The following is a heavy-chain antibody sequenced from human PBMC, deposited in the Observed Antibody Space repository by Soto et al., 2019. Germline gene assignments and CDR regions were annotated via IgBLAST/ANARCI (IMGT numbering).Heavy chain of an antibody. CDR2: IGTAGDT. J-gene: IGHJ2*01. V-gene: IGHV3-13*01. CDR1: GFTFSSYD. D-gene: IGHD3-22*01. CDR3: ARVTSMGFGITMLVRYFDL. Sequence: EVQLVESGGGLVQPGGSLRLSCAASGFTFSSYDMHWVRQATGKGLEWVSAIGTAGDTYYPGSVKGRFTISRENAKNSLYVQMNSLRAEDSAVYFCARVTSMGFGITMLVRYFDLGGRCTLVTVSS.